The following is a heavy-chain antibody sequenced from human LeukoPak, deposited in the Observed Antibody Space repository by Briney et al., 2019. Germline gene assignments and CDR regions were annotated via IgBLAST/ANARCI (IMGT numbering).Heavy chain of an antibody. CDR2: IYHSGST. J-gene: IGHJ4*02. CDR1: GYSISSGYY. Sequence: SETLSLTCTVSGYSISSGYYWGWIRQPPGKGLEWIGSIYHSGSTYYNPSLKSRVTISVDTSKNQFSLKLSSVTAADTAVYYCARPSTRGYNIDYWGQGTLVTVSS. CDR3: ARPSTRGYNIDY. V-gene: IGHV4-38-2*02. D-gene: IGHD5-18*01.